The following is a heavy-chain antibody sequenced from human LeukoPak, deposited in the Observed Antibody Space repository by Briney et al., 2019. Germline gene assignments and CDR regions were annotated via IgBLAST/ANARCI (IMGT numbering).Heavy chain of an antibody. V-gene: IGHV1-2*02. D-gene: IGHD4-4*01. Sequence: ASVKVSCKASGYTFTGYYMHWVRQAPGQGLEWMGWINPNSGGTNYAQKFQGRVTMTRDTSISTAYLDLSSPTSDDTAVYFCVAVTYSNYDDFDYWGQGTLVTVSS. CDR1: GYTFTGYY. CDR2: INPNSGGT. CDR3: VAVTYSNYDDFDY. J-gene: IGHJ4*02.